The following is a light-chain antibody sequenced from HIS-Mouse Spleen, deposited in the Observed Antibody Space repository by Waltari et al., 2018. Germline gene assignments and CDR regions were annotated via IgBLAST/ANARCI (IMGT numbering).Light chain of an antibody. J-gene: IGLJ3*02. CDR1: TSDVGSYHL. CDR3: CSYAGSSTFGV. V-gene: IGLV2-23*03. CDR2: EGS. Sequence: QSALTQPASVSGSPGQSITISCTGPTSDVGSYHLVSWYQQHPAKAPKLLIYEGSKRPSGVSNRFSGSKSGNTASLTISGLQAEDEADYYCCSYAGSSTFGVFGGGTKLTVL.